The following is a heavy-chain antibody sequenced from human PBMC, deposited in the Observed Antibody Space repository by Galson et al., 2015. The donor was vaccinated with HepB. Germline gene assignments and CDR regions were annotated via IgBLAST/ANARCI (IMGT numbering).Heavy chain of an antibody. CDR3: ARHGLWYFDV. CDR1: GFIFSNYW. Sequence: SLRLSCAASGFIFSNYWMGWVRQAPGKGLEWVANIKTDGSEIYSVDSVKGRFTVSRDNAKNSLFLQMNSLRAEDTAVYYCARHGLWYFDVWGQGTLVTV. V-gene: IGHV3-7*03. D-gene: IGHD2-21*01. J-gene: IGHJ4*02. CDR2: IKTDGSEI.